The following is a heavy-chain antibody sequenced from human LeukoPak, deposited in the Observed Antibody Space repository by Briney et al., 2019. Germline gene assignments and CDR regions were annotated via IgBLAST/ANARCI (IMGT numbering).Heavy chain of an antibody. J-gene: IGHJ4*02. CDR1: GFTFSSYA. CDR3: AKGDDSSGYYPGGADY. Sequence: GGSLRLSCAASGFTFSSYATSWVRQAPGKGLEWVSAISGSGGSTYYADSVKGRFTISRDNSKNTLYPQMNSLRAEDTAVYYCAKGDDSSGYYPGGADYWGQGTLVTVSS. CDR2: ISGSGGST. D-gene: IGHD3-22*01. V-gene: IGHV3-23*01.